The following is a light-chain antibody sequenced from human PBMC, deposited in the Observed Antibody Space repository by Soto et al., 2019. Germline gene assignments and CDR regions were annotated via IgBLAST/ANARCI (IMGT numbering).Light chain of an antibody. CDR3: QQHNNWPPWT. J-gene: IGKJ1*01. CDR2: GAS. V-gene: IGKV3-15*01. Sequence: EIVMTQSPATLSVSPGERATLSCRASQSVSSNLAWYQQKPGQAPRLLMYGASTSATGIPDRFSGSGSGTEFTLTISSLQSEDFAVYYCQQHNNWPPWTFGKGTKVEIK. CDR1: QSVSSN.